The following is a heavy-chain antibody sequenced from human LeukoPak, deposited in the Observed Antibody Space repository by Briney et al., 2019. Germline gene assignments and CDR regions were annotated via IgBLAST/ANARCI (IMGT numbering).Heavy chain of an antibody. CDR1: GFTFSDYY. CDR3: ARDEGNYDSSGFVDY. V-gene: IGHV3-11*04. CDR2: ISDSSRTI. Sequence: GGSLRLSCAASGFTFSDYYMSWIRQAPGKGLEWVSYISDSSRTIDYADSVKGRFTISRDNAKNSLYLQMNSLRAEDTAVYYCARDEGNYDSSGFVDYWGQGTLVTVSS. J-gene: IGHJ4*02. D-gene: IGHD3-22*01.